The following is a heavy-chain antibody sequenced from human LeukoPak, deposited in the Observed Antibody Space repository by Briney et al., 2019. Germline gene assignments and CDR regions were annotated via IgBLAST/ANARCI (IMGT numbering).Heavy chain of an antibody. CDR3: ARDRPSTIFGVADYYYMDV. V-gene: IGHV3-53*05. CDR1: GFTVSSNY. CDR2: IYSGGST. J-gene: IGHJ6*03. D-gene: IGHD3-3*01. Sequence: GGSLRLSCAASGFTVSSNYMSWVRQAPGKGLEWVSVIYSGGSTYYADSVKGRFTISRDNSKNTLYLQMNSLRAEDTAVYYCARDRPSTIFGVADYYYMDVWGKGTTVTVSS.